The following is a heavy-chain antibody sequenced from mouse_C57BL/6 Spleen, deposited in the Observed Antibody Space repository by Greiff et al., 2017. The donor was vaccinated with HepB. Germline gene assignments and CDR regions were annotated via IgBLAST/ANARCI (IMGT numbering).Heavy chain of an antibody. Sequence: QVQLKQSGPELVKPGASVKISCKASGYAFSSSWMNWVKQRPGKGLEWIGRIYPGDGDTNYNGKFKGKATLTADKSSSTAYMQLSSLTSEDSAVYFGARSAAQATWDYWGQGTTLTVSS. D-gene: IGHD3-2*02. J-gene: IGHJ2*01. CDR2: IYPGDGDT. CDR1: GYAFSSSW. CDR3: ARSAAQATWDY. V-gene: IGHV1-82*01.